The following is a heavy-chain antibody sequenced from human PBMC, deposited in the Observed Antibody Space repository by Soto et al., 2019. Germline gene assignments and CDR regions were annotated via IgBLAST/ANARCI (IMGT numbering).Heavy chain of an antibody. CDR3: ARSSGYSSSRFDD. Sequence: SETLSLTCTVSGGSISSYYWSWIRQPPGKGLEWIGYIYYSGSTNYNPSLKSRGTISVDTSKNQFSLKLSSVTAADTAVYYCARSSGYSSSRFDDWGQGSLVSVSS. J-gene: IGHJ4*02. D-gene: IGHD6-13*01. V-gene: IGHV4-59*01. CDR1: GGSISSYY. CDR2: IYYSGST.